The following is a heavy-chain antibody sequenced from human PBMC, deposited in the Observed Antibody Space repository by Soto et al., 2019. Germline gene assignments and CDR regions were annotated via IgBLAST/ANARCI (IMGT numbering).Heavy chain of an antibody. CDR1: GYGFTTFG. Sequence: QIHLVQSGAEVKKPGASVKVSCKGSGYGFTTFGITWVRQAPGQGLEWMAWISAHNGNTNYAQKLQGRVTVTRDTSRSTAYMELRSLSSDDTAVYYCARGRYGDSWGQGALVTVSS. V-gene: IGHV1-18*01. CDR2: ISAHNGNT. CDR3: ARGRYGDS. J-gene: IGHJ4*02. D-gene: IGHD1-1*01.